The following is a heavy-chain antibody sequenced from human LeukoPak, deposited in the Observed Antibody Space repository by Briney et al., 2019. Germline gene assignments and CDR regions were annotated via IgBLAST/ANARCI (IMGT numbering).Heavy chain of an antibody. CDR1: GGSISSYY. Sequence: SETLSLTCTVSGGSISSYYWSWIRQPPGKGLERIGYIYCSGSTNYNPSLKSRVTISVDTSKNQFSLKLSSVTAADTAVYYCARGALVMGYYYDSSGYSNINAFDIWGQGTMVTVSS. CDR3: ARGALVMGYYYDSSGYSNINAFDI. D-gene: IGHD3-22*01. V-gene: IGHV4-59*01. CDR2: IYCSGST. J-gene: IGHJ3*02.